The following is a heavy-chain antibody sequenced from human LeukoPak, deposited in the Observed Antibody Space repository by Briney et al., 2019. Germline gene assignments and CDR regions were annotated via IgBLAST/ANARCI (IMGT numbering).Heavy chain of an antibody. CDR3: ARHRSGSGYYYYFDY. J-gene: IGHJ4*02. D-gene: IGHD3-22*01. V-gene: IGHV4-39*01. CDR2: IYYSGST. Sequence: SQTLSLTCTVSGGSISSSSYYWGWIRQPPGKGLEWIGSIYYSGSTYYNPSLKSRVTISVDTSKNQFSLKLSSVTAADTAVYYCARHRSGSGYYYYFDYWGQGTLVTVSS. CDR1: GGSISSSSYY.